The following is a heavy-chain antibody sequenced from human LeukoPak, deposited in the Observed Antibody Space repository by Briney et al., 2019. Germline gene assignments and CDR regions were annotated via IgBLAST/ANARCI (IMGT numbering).Heavy chain of an antibody. CDR1: GFSFSSYA. D-gene: IGHD2-21*01. V-gene: IGHV3-23*01. CDR2: MSGSRDST. J-gene: IGHJ4*02. Sequence: GGSLRLSCAASGFSFSSYAMSWVRQAPGKGLEWVSGMSGSRDSTYYADSVKGRFTISRDNSKNTLYLQMDSLRAEDTAVYYCAKAPVTSCRGAYCYPFDYWGQGTLVTVSS. CDR3: AKAPVTSCRGAYCYPFDY.